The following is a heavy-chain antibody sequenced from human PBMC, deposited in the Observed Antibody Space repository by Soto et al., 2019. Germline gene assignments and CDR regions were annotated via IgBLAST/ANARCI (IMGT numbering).Heavy chain of an antibody. V-gene: IGHV3-23*01. Sequence: EVQLLESVGDLVQPGGSLRLSCAASGFTFSSHAMSWFRQAPGMGLEWFSAVSGSGARTYYADSVKGRFTISRDNSSNTLSLQINSLRAEDTAVYYCVTGSDSVRPYFFAYWGQGTLVTVSS. CDR1: GFTFSSHA. D-gene: IGHD1-26*01. J-gene: IGHJ4*02. CDR3: VTGSDSVRPYFFAY. CDR2: VSGSGART.